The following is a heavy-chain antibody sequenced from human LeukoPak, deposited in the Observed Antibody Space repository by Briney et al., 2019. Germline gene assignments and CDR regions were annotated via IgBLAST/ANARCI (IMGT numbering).Heavy chain of an antibody. D-gene: IGHD2/OR15-2a*01. V-gene: IGHV3-23*01. CDR3: AKDRVSPGFNLFDP. CDR2: INGRGDST. CDR1: GFTFSSYA. Sequence: GGSLRLSCAASGFTFSSYAMNWVRQAPGKGLEWVSAINGRGDSTYYADSVKGRFTTSRDNSKSTLFLQMNSLRAEDTAIYYCAKDRVSPGFNLFDPWGQGTLVTVSS. J-gene: IGHJ5*02.